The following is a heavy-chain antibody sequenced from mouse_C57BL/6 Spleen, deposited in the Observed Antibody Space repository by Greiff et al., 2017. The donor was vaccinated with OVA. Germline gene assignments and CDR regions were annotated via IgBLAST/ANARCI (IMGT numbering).Heavy chain of an antibody. V-gene: IGHV1-53*01. CDR2: INPSNGGT. CDR1: GYTFTSYW. J-gene: IGHJ2*01. CDR3: ARGDYGSSYLDY. Sequence: QVHVQQPGTELVKPGASVKLSCKASGYTFTSYWMHWVKQRPGQGLEWIGNINPSNGGTNYNEKFKSKATLTVDKSSSTAYMQLSSLTSEDSAVYYCARGDYGSSYLDYWGQGTTLTVSS. D-gene: IGHD1-1*01.